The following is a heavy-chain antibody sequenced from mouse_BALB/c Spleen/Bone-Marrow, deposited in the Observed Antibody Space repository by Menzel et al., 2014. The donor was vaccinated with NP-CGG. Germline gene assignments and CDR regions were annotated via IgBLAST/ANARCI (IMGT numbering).Heavy chain of an antibody. Sequence: EVQPQQSGPELVKPGASVKMSCKASGYTFTSYVLHWVKQTPGQGLEWIGYIYPYNDVTKYNGKFKAKATLTSDKSSSTACMELSSLTSEDSAVYYCAREGMSTGDYWGQGTTLTVSS. D-gene: IGHD2-4*01. CDR1: GYTFTSYV. CDR3: AREGMSTGDY. CDR2: IYPYNDVT. V-gene: IGHV1-14*01. J-gene: IGHJ2*01.